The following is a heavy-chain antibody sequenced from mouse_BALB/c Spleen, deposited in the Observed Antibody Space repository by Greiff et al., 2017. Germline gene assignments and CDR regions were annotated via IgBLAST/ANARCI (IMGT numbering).Heavy chain of an antibody. V-gene: IGHV5-9-4*01. CDR1: GFTFSSYA. D-gene: IGHD2-10*02. Sequence: EVKLVESGGGLVKPGGSLKLSCAASGFTFSSYAMPWVRQSPEKGLEWVAEISSGGSYTYYPDTVTGRFTISRDNAKNTLYLEMSSLRSEDTAMYYCARDSCDSGYVDNWGQGTSVTVSS. J-gene: IGHJ4*01. CDR3: ARDSCDSGYVDN. CDR2: ISSGGSYT.